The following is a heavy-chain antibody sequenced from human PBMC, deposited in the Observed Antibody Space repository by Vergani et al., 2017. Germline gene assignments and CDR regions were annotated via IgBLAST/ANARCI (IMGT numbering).Heavy chain of an antibody. CDR1: GFPFSSYA. CDR2: ISGSGGST. D-gene: IGHD3-16*01. Sequence: EVQLLESGGGLVQPGGSLRLSCAASGFPFSSYAMSWVRQAPGKGLEWVSAISGSGGSTYYADSVKGRFTISRDNSKNTLYLQMDSLRAEDTAVYYCAKIPEIGYXFDYWGQGTLVTVSS. J-gene: IGHJ4*02. CDR3: AKIPEIGYXFDY. V-gene: IGHV3-23*01.